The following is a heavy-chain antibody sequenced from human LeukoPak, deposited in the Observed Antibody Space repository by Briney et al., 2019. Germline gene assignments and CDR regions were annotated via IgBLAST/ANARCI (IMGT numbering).Heavy chain of an antibody. CDR1: GFTFSSYG. CDR3: ARDIVVVPAARYFGYYYGMDV. D-gene: IGHD2-2*01. J-gene: IGHJ6*04. Sequence: GGPLSLSCAASGFTFSSYGMHWVRQASGKGLEWVSSISSSSSYIYYADSVKGRFTISRDNAKNSLYLQMNSLRAEDTAVYYCARDIVVVPAARYFGYYYGMDVWGKGTTVTVSS. CDR2: ISSSSSYI. V-gene: IGHV3-21*01.